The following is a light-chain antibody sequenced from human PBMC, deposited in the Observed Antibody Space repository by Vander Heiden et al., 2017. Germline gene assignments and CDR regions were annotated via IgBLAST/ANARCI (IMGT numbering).Light chain of an antibody. Sequence: DIQLTPSPSSLSASVGDRVTITCRASQNISSYLDWYQQKPGKAPKLLIYAASSLESGVPSRFSGSGSGTDFTLTISSLQAEDVATYYCQQSYSTPRTFGQGTKVEIK. CDR3: QQSYSTPRT. V-gene: IGKV1-39*01. CDR1: QNISSY. CDR2: AAS. J-gene: IGKJ1*01.